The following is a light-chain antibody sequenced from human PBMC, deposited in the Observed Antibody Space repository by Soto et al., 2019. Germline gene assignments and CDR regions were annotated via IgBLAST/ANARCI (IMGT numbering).Light chain of an antibody. J-gene: IGLJ2*01. Sequence: QSALTQAASGSESPGQSISLSCGGTSTDVGSHNYVSWYQQHPGKAPKLIIFEVNNRPSGVSHRFSGSKSGNTASLTISDLQGEDEADYYCSSYTTNNTVVFGGGTKLTVL. CDR3: SSYTTNNTVV. V-gene: IGLV2-14*01. CDR1: STDVGSHNY. CDR2: EVN.